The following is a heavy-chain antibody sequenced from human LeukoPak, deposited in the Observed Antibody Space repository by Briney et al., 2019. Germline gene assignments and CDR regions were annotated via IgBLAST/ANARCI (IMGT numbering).Heavy chain of an antibody. CDR2: VYYSGST. Sequence: SETLSLTCTVSGGSISSYYWSWIRRPPGKGLEWIGYVYYSGSTNYNPSLKSRVTISVDTSKNQFSLKLSSVTAADTAVYYCARSDLLWFGGVNSGFDYWGQGTLVTVSS. V-gene: IGHV4-59*08. CDR1: GGSISSYY. J-gene: IGHJ4*02. CDR3: ARSDLLWFGGVNSGFDY. D-gene: IGHD3-10*01.